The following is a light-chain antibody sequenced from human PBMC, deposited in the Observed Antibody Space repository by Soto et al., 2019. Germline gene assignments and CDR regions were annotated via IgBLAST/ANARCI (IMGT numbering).Light chain of an antibody. V-gene: IGKV1-39*01. CDR2: GAS. Sequence: DIQVTQSPSSLSASVGDRVFITCRTGQTIDKYLNWYQQKPGRAPKLLIYGASNLHGAVPSRFSGSGSGTEFPLSISGLQPEDFATYYCQQSFQTPLTFGGGTKIEIK. J-gene: IGKJ4*01. CDR3: QQSFQTPLT. CDR1: QTIDKY.